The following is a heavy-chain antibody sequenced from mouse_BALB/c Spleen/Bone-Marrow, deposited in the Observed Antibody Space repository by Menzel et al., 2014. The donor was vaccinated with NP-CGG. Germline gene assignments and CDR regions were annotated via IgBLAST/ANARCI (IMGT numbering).Heavy chain of an antibody. CDR2: ISTYSGNT. D-gene: IGHD1-1*01. CDR1: GYTFTDYA. Sequence: QVQLQQFGAELVRPGVSVKISCKGSGYTFTDYAMHWVKQSHAKSLEWIGVISTYSGNTNYNQKFKGKATMTVDKSSSTAYMELARLTSEDSAIYYCARSNYGSSYVYDYWGQGTTRTVSS. J-gene: IGHJ2*01. V-gene: IGHV1S137*01. CDR3: ARSNYGSSYVYDY.